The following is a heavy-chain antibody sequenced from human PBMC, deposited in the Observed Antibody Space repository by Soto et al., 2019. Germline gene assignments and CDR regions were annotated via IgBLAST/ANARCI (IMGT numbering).Heavy chain of an antibody. CDR1: GFTFSTYT. V-gene: IGHV3-23*01. D-gene: IGHD6-19*01. CDR3: AKRAVAGRNWYFDL. CDR2: ISGTGGSS. J-gene: IGHJ2*01. Sequence: EVQLLESGGGLVQPGGSLRLSCAASGFTFSTYTMSWVRQAPGKGMECVSAISGTGGSSSYTDSVKGRFTISRDNSKNTLSLQMDSLRADDTARYYCAKRAVAGRNWYFDLWGRGTPVTVSS.